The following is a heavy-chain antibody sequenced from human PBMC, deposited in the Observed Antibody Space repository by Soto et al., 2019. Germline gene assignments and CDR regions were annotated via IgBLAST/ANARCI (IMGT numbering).Heavy chain of an antibody. CDR1: GYNFTTYA. Sequence: QVQLVQSGAEVKKPWASVKVSCKAYGYNFTTYAMHWVRQAPGQRPEWMGWINAGDGNTIYSQKFQGRVTITRDRSLSAAYMALSSLRSEDTAVCYCARERSGWPDYWGQGTLVTVSS. J-gene: IGHJ4*02. D-gene: IGHD1-26*01. V-gene: IGHV1-3*01. CDR2: INAGDGNT. CDR3: ARERSGWPDY.